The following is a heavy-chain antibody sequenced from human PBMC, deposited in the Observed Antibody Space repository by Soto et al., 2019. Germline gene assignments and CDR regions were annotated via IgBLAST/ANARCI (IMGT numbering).Heavy chain of an antibody. Sequence: QVQLVQSGAEVKKPGSSVKVSCKASGGTFSSYTISWVRQAPGQGLEWMGRIIPILGIANYAQKFQGRVTITADKSTSTAYMELSSLRSEDTAVYYCARAVGRPGVSYFDYWGQGTLVTVYS. J-gene: IGHJ4*02. V-gene: IGHV1-69*02. CDR2: IIPILGIA. CDR3: ARAVGRPGVSYFDY. D-gene: IGHD2-2*01. CDR1: GGTFSSYT.